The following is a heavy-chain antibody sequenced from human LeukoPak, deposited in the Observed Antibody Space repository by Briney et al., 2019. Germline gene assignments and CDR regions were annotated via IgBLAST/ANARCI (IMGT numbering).Heavy chain of an antibody. Sequence: PSQTLSPTRTVSGPSISSYYRSWIRPPAGKGLEWIGRIYTSGRTNYNPSLKSRVTMSVDTSENQSSLKLSSVTAADTAVYYCARAREKGDYYAPGVGFDPGSQGTLVTVSS. V-gene: IGHV4-4*07. J-gene: IGHJ5*02. CDR2: IYTSGRT. CDR3: ARAREKGDYYAPGVGFDP. D-gene: IGHD3-10*01. CDR1: GPSISSYY.